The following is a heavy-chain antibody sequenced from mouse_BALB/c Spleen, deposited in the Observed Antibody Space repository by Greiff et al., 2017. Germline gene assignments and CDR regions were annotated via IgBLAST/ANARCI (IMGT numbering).Heavy chain of an antibody. CDR3: ARTYYGSSSWFAY. CDR1: GFTFSSYG. Sequence: EVQLVDSGGGLVQPGGSLKLSCAASGFTFSSYGMSWVRQTPDKRLELVATINSNGGSTYYPDSVKGRFTISRDNAKNTLYLQMISLTSEDTAMYYCARTYYGSSSWFAYWGQGTLVTVSA. D-gene: IGHD1-1*01. V-gene: IGHV5-6-3*01. J-gene: IGHJ3*01. CDR2: INSNGGST.